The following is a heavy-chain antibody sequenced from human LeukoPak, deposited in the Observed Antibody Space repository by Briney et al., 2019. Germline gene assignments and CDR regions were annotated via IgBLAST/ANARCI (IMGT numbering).Heavy chain of an antibody. CDR1: RFTFSTYS. CDR2: ISSSSSYI. J-gene: IGHJ3*02. CDR3: ANHRYNSGGGYAFDI. D-gene: IGHD6-19*01. V-gene: IGHV3-21*01. Sequence: PGGSLRLSCAASRFTFSTYSMNWVRLAPGKGLEWVSSISSSSSYIYYADSVKGRFTISRDNAKNSLYLQMNSLRAEDTAVYYCANHRYNSGGGYAFDIWGQGTMVTVSS.